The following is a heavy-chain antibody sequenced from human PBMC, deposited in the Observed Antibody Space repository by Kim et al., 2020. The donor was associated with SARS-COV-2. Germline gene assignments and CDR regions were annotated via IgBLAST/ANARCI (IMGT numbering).Heavy chain of an antibody. Sequence: GGSLRLSCAASGFTFSSYWMSWVRQAPGKGLEWVANIKQDGSEKYYVDSVKGRFTISRDNAKNSLYLQMNSLRAEDTAVYYCATTGGQYRVSAKEARDYWGQGTLVTVSS. V-gene: IGHV3-7*01. CDR1: GFTFSSYW. CDR2: IKQDGSEK. CDR3: ATTGGQYRVSAKEARDY. J-gene: IGHJ4*02. D-gene: IGHD5-12*01.